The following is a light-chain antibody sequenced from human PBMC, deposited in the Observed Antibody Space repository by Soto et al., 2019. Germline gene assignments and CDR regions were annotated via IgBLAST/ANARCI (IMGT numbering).Light chain of an antibody. CDR1: SSDVGGYNY. V-gene: IGLV2-8*01. J-gene: IGLJ1*01. Sequence: QSVLTQPPSASGSPGQSVTISCTGTSSDVGGYNYVSWYQQHPGNAPKLMIYEVSERPSGVPDRFSCSKSGNTSSLTVSGLHADNEADYYCTSYVGCNNCPYVFGTGTKVTVL. CDR3: TSYVGCNNCPYV. CDR2: EVS.